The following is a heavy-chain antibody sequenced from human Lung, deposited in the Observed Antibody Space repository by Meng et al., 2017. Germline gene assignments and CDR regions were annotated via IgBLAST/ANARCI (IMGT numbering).Heavy chain of an antibody. CDR2: IKSNSDGGTT. CDR1: GFSFTDAW. V-gene: IGHV3-15*01. D-gene: IGHD6-13*01. J-gene: IGHJ4*02. Sequence: GGSLRLSCVASGFSFTDAWMSWVRQAPGKGLEWVGCIKSNSDGGTTDYAAPVKGRFTISRDDSKNTLYLQMNSLITEDTAVYFCATGAAAADHWGQVTLVTVSS. CDR3: ATGAAAADH.